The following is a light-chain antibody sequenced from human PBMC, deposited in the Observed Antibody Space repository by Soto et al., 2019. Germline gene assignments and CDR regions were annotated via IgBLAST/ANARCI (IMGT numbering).Light chain of an antibody. V-gene: IGKV1-39*01. CDR3: QQSYSIWT. CDR2: AAS. CDR1: QSISSY. Sequence: DIQMTQSPSSLSASVGDRVTMTCRASQSISSYLNWYQQKPGKAPKLLIYAASSLQSGVPSRFSGSGSGTDFTLTISSLQPEDFATYYCQQSYSIWTFGQGTKVEIK. J-gene: IGKJ1*01.